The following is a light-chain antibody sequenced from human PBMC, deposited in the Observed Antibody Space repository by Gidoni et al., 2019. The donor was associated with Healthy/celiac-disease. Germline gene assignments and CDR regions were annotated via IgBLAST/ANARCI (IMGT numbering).Light chain of an antibody. CDR1: QSVSSY. CDR3: QQRRNWL. CDR2: DAC. Sequence: EIVLTQSPATLYVDPGDSATHACRASQSVSSYLAWYQQKPGQAPRLLISDACNRATGIPARFSGSGSVTDFTLTIISLEPEAFEVYYCQQRRNWLFGGGTKVEIK. J-gene: IGKJ4*01. V-gene: IGKV3-11*01.